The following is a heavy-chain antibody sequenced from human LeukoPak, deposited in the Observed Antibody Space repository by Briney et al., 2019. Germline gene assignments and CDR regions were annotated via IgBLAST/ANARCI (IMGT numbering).Heavy chain of an antibody. J-gene: IGHJ3*02. Sequence: KSSETLSLTCTVSGGSISSGDYYWSWIRQPPGKGLEWIGYIYYSGSTYYNPSLKSRVTISVDTSKNQFSLKLSSVTAADTAVYYCARVVVVPAAIDTPDAFDIWGQGTMVTVSS. CDR2: IYYSGST. D-gene: IGHD2-2*02. CDR1: GGSISSGDYY. CDR3: ARVVVVPAAIDTPDAFDI. V-gene: IGHV4-30-4*01.